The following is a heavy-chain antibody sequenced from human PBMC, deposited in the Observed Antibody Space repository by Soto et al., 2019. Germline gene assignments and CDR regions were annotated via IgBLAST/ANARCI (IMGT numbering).Heavy chain of an antibody. CDR2: IYYSGST. Sequence: SETLSLTCTVSGGSISSYYWSWIRQPPGKGLEWIGYIYYSGSTNYDPSLKSRVTISVDTSKNQFSLKLSSVTAADTAVYYCAIQTARGGYDSFAYWGQGTLVTVSS. V-gene: IGHV4-59*01. CDR3: AIQTARGGYDSFAY. CDR1: GGSISSYY. D-gene: IGHD5-12*01. J-gene: IGHJ4*02.